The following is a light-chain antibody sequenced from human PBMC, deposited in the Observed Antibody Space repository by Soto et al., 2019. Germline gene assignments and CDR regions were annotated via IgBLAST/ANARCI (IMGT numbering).Light chain of an antibody. CDR3: QQVAFSPRT. CDR2: DAS. J-gene: IGKJ2*01. Sequence: EIVLTQSPGTLSLSPGERGTLSCRASQSVTNNYLAWYQQKPGQAPRLLIYDASSRATGIPDRFSGSGSGTEFTLTISRLEPKDFAVYYCQQVAFSPRTFGQGTKLEIK. V-gene: IGKV3-20*01. CDR1: QSVTNNY.